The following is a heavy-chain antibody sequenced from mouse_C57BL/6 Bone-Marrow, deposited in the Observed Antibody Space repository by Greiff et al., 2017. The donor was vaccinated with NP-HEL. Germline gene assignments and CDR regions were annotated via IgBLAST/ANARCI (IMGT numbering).Heavy chain of an antibody. V-gene: IGHV1-15*01. Sequence: QVQLKESGAELVRPGASVTLSCKASGYTFTDYEMHWVKQTPVHGLEWIGAIDPETGGTAYNQKFKGKAILTADKSSSTAYMELRSLTSEDSAVYYCTRTYRYYGYYYAMDYWGQGTSVTVSS. CDR2: IDPETGGT. CDR1: GYTFTDYE. J-gene: IGHJ4*01. D-gene: IGHD1-1*01. CDR3: TRTYRYYGYYYAMDY.